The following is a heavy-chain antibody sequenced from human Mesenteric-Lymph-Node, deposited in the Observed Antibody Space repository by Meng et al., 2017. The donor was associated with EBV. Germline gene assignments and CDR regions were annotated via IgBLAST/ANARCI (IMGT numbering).Heavy chain of an antibody. J-gene: IGHJ4*02. Sequence: QVQLGQPGAEVNKPVASVKVSCKASGYTFTSYDINWGRQATGQGLEWIGWMNPDNGNTASAEKFQGRVTMTRNTSTNTAYMELNSLTSEDTAVYYCSRDSIYQGRDSWGQGTLVTVSS. CDR1: GYTFTSYD. CDR3: SRDSIYQGRDS. CDR2: MNPDNGNT. V-gene: IGHV1-8*01. D-gene: IGHD2-2*01.